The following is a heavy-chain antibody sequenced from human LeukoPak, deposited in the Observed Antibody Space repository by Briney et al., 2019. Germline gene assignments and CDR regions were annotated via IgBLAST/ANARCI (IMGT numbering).Heavy chain of an antibody. D-gene: IGHD5-12*01. V-gene: IGHV1-2*02. CDR1: GYTFSGHF. CDR2: INPNSDVT. J-gene: IGHJ4*02. Sequence: ASVKVSCKASGYTFSGHFMFWVRQAPGKGLEWMAWINPNSDVTSYAQKFQGRVTLTRDTSINTAYMELSRLRSDDTALYYCARGGAGTAYYDWDFFRFDYWGQGTLVTVSS. CDR3: ARGGAGTAYYDWDFFRFDY.